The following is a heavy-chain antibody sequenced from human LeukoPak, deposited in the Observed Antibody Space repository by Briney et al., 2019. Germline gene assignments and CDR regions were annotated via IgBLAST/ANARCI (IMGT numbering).Heavy chain of an antibody. Sequence: GGSLRLSCAASGFTFSSYGMHWVRQAPGKGLEWVASINFDASASHHVDSVNGRFTISRDNAKNSLYLQMRYLRAEDTAVYFCTRVTTNGYFEYWGQGSLVTVSS. D-gene: IGHD1-1*01. CDR3: TRVTTNGYFEY. CDR1: GFTFSSYG. V-gene: IGHV3-7*04. CDR2: INFDASAS. J-gene: IGHJ4*02.